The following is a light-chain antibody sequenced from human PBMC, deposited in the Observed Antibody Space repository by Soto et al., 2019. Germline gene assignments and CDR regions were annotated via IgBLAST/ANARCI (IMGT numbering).Light chain of an antibody. J-gene: IGKJ4*01. CDR1: QSINNW. CDR2: DAS. Sequence: DIQMTQSPSTLSASVGDRVTITCRASQSINNWLAWYQQKPGKAPKFLIYDASNLESGVPSRFSGSASGTEFTLTISSLQPDDFATYYCQQYDNYPRTVGGGTKVDI. CDR3: QQYDNYPRT. V-gene: IGKV1-5*01.